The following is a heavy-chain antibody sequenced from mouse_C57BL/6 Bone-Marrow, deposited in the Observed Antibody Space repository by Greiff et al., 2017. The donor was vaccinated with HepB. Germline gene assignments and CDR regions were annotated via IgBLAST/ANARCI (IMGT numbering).Heavy chain of an antibody. CDR1: GFNIKNTY. V-gene: IGHV14-3*01. J-gene: IGHJ1*03. CDR2: IDPANGNT. Sequence: EVQGVESVAELVRPGASVKLSCTASGFNIKNTYMHWVKQRPEQGLEWIGRIDPANGNTKYAPKFQGKATITAYTSSNTDYLQLSSLTSEDTAIYYCAPLTTVVATDVWGTGTTVTVSS. D-gene: IGHD1-1*01. CDR3: APLTTVVATDV.